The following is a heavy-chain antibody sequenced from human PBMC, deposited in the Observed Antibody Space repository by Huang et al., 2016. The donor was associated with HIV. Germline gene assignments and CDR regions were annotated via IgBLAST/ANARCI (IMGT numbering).Heavy chain of an antibody. J-gene: IGHJ4*02. D-gene: IGHD3-22*01. Sequence: QVQLVQSGSELRKPGASVKVSCQASGYTFTRYAMNCVRQAPGQGLEWMGGVNTNTVNPTYAQAVTGRFFLSLYTSVSTAYRQISSLEAEDTAVYYYAREYYDSRGYDIHAVVDYWGQGTLVTVSS. CDR1: GYTFTRYA. CDR2: VNTNTVNP. CDR3: AREYYDSRGYDIHAVVDY. V-gene: IGHV7-4-1*02.